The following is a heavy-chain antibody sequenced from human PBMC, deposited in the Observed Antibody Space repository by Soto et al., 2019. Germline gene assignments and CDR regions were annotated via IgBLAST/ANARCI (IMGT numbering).Heavy chain of an antibody. CDR3: ATSFRYFDN. J-gene: IGHJ4*02. CDR1: GFTFSSYA. CDR2: ISGRGTNT. Sequence: PGGSLRLSCAASGFTFSSYAMSWVRQAPGKGLEWVSTISGRGTNTYYAASVKGRFIISRDNLKNTVNLQMNGLGVEATAIYYFATSFRYFDNWGQGPRVTVYS. V-gene: IGHV3-23*01.